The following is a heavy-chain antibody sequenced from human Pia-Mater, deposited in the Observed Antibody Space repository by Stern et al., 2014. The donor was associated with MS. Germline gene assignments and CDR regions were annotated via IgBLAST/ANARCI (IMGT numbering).Heavy chain of an antibody. V-gene: IGHV7-4-1*02. CDR2: INTKTGNP. D-gene: IGHD6-6*01. CDR3: ATWGAGSSPPLFY. J-gene: IGHJ4*02. CDR1: GYNLTTYA. Sequence: QVQLVQYGSELKKPGASVKVSCRASGYNLTTYAINWVRQAPGQGLEWMGWINTKTGNPTFAQGFTGRFVFSLDTSINTAFLQISSLKAEDSALYYCATWGAGSSPPLFYWGQGTLVTVSS.